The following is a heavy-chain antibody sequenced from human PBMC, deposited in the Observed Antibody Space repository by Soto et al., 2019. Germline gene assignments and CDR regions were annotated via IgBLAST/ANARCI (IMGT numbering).Heavy chain of an antibody. Sequence: QLQLQESGPGLVKPSETLSLTCTVSGGSISSSSYYWGWIRQPPGKGLEWIGSIYYSGSTYYNPSLKSRVTISVDTSKNQFSLKLSSVTAADTAVYYCARSDFEVAGTSWFDPWGQGTLVTVSS. CDR2: IYYSGST. D-gene: IGHD6-19*01. CDR1: GGSISSSSYY. V-gene: IGHV4-39*01. J-gene: IGHJ5*02. CDR3: ARSDFEVAGTSWFDP.